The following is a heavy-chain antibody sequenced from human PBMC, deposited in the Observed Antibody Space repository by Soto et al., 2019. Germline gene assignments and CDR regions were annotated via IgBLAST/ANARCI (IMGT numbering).Heavy chain of an antibody. J-gene: IGHJ4*02. Sequence: WWSLRLSCSASVFTFSSYGMHWFRQAPGKGLEWVAVISYDGSNKHYADSVKGRFTISRDNSKNTLYLQMNSLRAEDTAVYYCAKEKPEFYYDSSGYYLYFDYWGQGTLVTVSS. CDR3: AKEKPEFYYDSSGYYLYFDY. D-gene: IGHD3-22*01. CDR2: ISYDGSNK. CDR1: VFTFSSYG. V-gene: IGHV3-30*18.